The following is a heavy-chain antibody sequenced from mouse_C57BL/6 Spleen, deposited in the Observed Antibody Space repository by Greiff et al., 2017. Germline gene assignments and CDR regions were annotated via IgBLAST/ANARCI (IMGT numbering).Heavy chain of an antibody. CDR2: IWRGGST. V-gene: IGHV2-5*01. Sequence: VKLMESGPGLVQPSQSLSITCTVSGFSLTSYGVHWVRQSPGKGLEWLGVIWRGGSTDYNAAFMSRLSITKDNSKSQVFLKMNSLQADDTAIYYLATNFYDGYYHYDAMDYWGQGTSVTVSS. D-gene: IGHD2-3*01. J-gene: IGHJ4*01. CDR3: ATNFYDGYYHYDAMDY. CDR1: GFSLTSYG.